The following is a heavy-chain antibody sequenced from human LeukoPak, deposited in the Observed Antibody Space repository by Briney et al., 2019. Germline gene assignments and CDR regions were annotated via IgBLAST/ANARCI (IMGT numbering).Heavy chain of an antibody. J-gene: IGHJ6*03. Sequence: AETLSLTCTVSGVSIRNNNYYWGCIRQTPGKGLEWVGGVFHTWRSYYNPSLNSRVSMSVDSSKQQIALKLSSVTAADTAVYYCARLLSYDVLTDNHYKYYMDLWGKGATVTVSS. D-gene: IGHD3-9*01. CDR1: GVSIRNNNYY. V-gene: IGHV4-39*01. CDR3: ARLLSYDVLTDNHYKYYMDL. CDR2: VFHTWRS.